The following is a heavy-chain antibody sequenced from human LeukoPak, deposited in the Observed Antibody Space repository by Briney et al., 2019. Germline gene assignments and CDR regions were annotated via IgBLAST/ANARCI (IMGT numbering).Heavy chain of an antibody. J-gene: IGHJ4*02. D-gene: IGHD3-10*01. CDR2: ISGSGGST. Sequence: GGSLRLSCAASGFTFSSYAVSWVRQAPGKGLEGVSAISGSGGSTYYADSVKGRFTISRDNSKNTLYLQMNSLRAEDTAVYYCAKDRSWGEDYLWFGEFFDYWGQGTLVTVSS. CDR3: AKDRSWGEDYLWFGEFFDY. V-gene: IGHV3-23*01. CDR1: GFTFSSYA.